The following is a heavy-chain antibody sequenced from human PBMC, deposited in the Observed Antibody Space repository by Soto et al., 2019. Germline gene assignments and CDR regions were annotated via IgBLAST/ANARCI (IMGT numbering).Heavy chain of an antibody. D-gene: IGHD2-15*01. J-gene: IGHJ4*02. V-gene: IGHV3-21*04. CDR1: GFTFSSYS. CDR2: ISSSSSYI. Sequence: EVQLVESGGGLVKPGGSLRLSCAASGFTFSSYSMNWVRQAPGKGLEWVSSISSSSSYIYYADSVKGRFTISRDNAKNSLYLQMNSLRAKDTAVYYWSGGSYGVTPLDYWGQGTLVTVSS. CDR3: SGGSYGVTPLDY.